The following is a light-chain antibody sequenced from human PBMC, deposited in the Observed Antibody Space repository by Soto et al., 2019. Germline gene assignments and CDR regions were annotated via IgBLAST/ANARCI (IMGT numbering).Light chain of an antibody. CDR2: GGS. J-gene: IGKJ1*01. V-gene: IGKV3-20*01. CDR1: QSVSSNH. CDR3: QQYSSSRT. Sequence: DIVLTQSPGTLSLSPGERATLSSRASQSVSSNHLAWYQQKPGKAPRLLIYGGSSRATGIPVRLSGSGSETDFTLTITRLEPEDFAVYYCQQYSSSRTFGQGTKVDIK.